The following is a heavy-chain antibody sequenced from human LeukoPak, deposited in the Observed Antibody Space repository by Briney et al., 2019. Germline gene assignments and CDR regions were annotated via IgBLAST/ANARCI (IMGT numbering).Heavy chain of an antibody. J-gene: IGHJ4*02. CDR1: GYTFTSYD. D-gene: IGHD3-22*01. CDR2: MNPNTGNT. Sequence: ASVKVSCKASGYTFTSYDIYWVRQATGQGLEWMGWMNPNTGNTDYAQKFQGRVTMTRDTSTSTAYMELSSLRSEDTAVYYCARAPLGPDYDNSGTTFDYWGQGALVTVSS. CDR3: ARAPLGPDYDNSGTTFDY. V-gene: IGHV1-8*01.